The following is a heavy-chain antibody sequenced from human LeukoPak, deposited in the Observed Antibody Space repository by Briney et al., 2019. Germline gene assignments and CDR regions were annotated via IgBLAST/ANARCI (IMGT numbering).Heavy chain of an antibody. D-gene: IGHD6-19*01. CDR3: ATPPVVDLGHSSGWYQRPVYFQH. CDR2: INPSGGST. J-gene: IGHJ1*01. V-gene: IGHV1-46*01. CDR1: GYTFTSYY. Sequence: ASVKVSCKASGYTFTSYYMHWVRQAPGQGLEWMGIINPSGGSTSYAQKFQGRVTMTRDTSTSTVYMELSSLRSEDTAVYYCATPPVVDLGHSSGWYQRPVYFQHWGQGTLVTVSS.